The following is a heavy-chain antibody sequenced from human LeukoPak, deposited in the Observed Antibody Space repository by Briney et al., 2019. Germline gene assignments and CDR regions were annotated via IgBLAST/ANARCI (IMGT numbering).Heavy chain of an antibody. CDR3: ARDGGYCSGGNCYTKYYFDY. D-gene: IGHD2-15*01. CDR1: GFTFSSYS. J-gene: IGHJ4*02. V-gene: IGHV3-21*01. CDR2: ISSSGNYI. Sequence: PGGSLRLSCAASGFTFSSYSMNWVRQAPGKGLEWVSSISSSGNYIYYADSVKGRFTISRDNAKNSLYLQMNSLRAEDTAVYYCARDGGYCSGGNCYTKYYFDYWGQGTLVTVSS.